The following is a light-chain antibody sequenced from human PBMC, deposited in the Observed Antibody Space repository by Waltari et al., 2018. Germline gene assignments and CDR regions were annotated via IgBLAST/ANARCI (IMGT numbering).Light chain of an antibody. V-gene: IGLV1-44*01. CDR3: AAWDDSLNVI. Sequence: QSWLTQPPPAFGTPGQRVTIPCSGSNSNNGSTYFKWYQLLPGVAPQLLIYCDNQRPSGVPDRFSGSRSGNSASLAISGLQSEDEADYYCAAWDDSLNVIFGGGTKLTVL. J-gene: IGLJ2*01. CDR2: CDN. CDR1: NSNNGSTY.